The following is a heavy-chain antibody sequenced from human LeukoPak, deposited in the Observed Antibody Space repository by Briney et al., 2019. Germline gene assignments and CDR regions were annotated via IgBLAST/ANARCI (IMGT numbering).Heavy chain of an antibody. CDR1: GFTFSSYA. CDR2: INSDGSST. Sequence: EAGGSLRLSCAASGFTFSSYAMSWVRQAPGKGLVWVSRINSDGSSTSYADSVKGRFTISRDNAKNTLYLQMNSLRAEDTAVYYCARDDSWLEIDYWGQGTLVTVSS. CDR3: ARDDSWLEIDY. D-gene: IGHD6-19*01. V-gene: IGHV3-74*01. J-gene: IGHJ4*02.